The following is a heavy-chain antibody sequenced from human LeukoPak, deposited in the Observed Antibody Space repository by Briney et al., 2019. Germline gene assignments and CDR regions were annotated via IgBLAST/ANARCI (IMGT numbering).Heavy chain of an antibody. Sequence: SETLSLTCTVSGGSISNHYWSWIRQAPGKGLEWIGNIFYSGSTNYNPSLKSRVTISVDTSKNQFSLKLSPVTAADTAVYYCARPRDGYNFGAFVMWGQGTLVTVSS. CDR1: GGSISNHY. CDR2: IFYSGST. D-gene: IGHD5-24*01. CDR3: ARPRDGYNFGAFVM. V-gene: IGHV4-59*08. J-gene: IGHJ3*02.